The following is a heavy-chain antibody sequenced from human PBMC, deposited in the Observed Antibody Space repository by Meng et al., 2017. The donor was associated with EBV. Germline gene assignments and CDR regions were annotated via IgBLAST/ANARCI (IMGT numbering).Heavy chain of an antibody. CDR2: FLPILGAP. J-gene: IGHJ4*02. CDR3: ARESGRGYSPDY. D-gene: IGHD5-12*01. Sequence: QIHRLQAAAEGKKPGSSVKVSCQASAGTFRNAAISWVRQAPGQGLEWMGGFLPILGAPNYAERFQDRITITADETTRTAYMELRNLKSEDTAIYYCARESGRGYSPDYWGQGTQVTVSS. V-gene: IGHV1-69*11. CDR1: AGTFRNAA.